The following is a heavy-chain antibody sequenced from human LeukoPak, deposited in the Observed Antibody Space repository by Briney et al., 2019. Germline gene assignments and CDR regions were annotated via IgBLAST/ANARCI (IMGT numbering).Heavy chain of an antibody. V-gene: IGHV4-59*01. J-gene: IGHJ6*02. CDR2: MFYNGNT. CDR1: GGSINGYY. CDR3: ARLTREDGVDV. Sequence: SETLSLTCNVSGGSINGYYWTWIRQPPQKGLEWIGYMFYNGNTNYNPSLKSRVTISVDTSQNQISLRLASVTAADAGIYHCARLTREDGVDVWGQGTTVTVSS.